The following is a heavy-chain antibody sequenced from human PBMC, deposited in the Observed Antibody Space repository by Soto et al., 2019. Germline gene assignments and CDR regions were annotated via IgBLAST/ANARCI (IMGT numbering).Heavy chain of an antibody. CDR1: GFSFSSYW. D-gene: IGHD3-22*01. CDR2: IKQDGSEK. V-gene: IGHV3-7*01. Sequence: PGGSLCLSCAASGFSFSSYWLSWVRQAPGKGQGWVANIKQDGSEKYYEDSLKDRFTISRDNAKNSLYLQMSSLRAEETAVYYCARSSTYYDDSSGSRRGNWGQGTLVTVSS. J-gene: IGHJ4*02. CDR3: ARSSTYYDDSSGSRRGN.